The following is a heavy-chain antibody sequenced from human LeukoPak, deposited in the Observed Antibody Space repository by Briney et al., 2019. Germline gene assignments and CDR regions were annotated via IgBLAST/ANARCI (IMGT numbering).Heavy chain of an antibody. CDR2: IKQDGSEN. J-gene: IGHJ4*02. V-gene: IGHV3-7*01. Sequence: PGGSLRLSCVASGFTFSTFWMNWVRQAPGKGLEWVANIKQDGSENYYVDSVKGRFTISRDNAKNSLYLRMNSLRAEDTAVYYCARDTGSFDYWGQGALVTVSS. CDR1: GFTFSTFW. D-gene: IGHD1-26*01. CDR3: ARDTGSFDY.